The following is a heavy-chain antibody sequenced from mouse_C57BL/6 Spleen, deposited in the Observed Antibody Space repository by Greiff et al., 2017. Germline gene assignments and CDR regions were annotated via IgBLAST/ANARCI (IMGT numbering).Heavy chain of an antibody. V-gene: IGHV3-6*01. J-gene: IGHJ2*01. CDR3: ARDLSFDY. Sequence: EVQLVESGPGLVKPSQSLSLTCSVTGYSITSGYYWNWIRQFPGNKLEWMGYISYDGSNNYNPSLKNRISITRDTSKNQFFLKLNSVTTEDTATYYCARDLSFDYWGQGTTLTVSS. CDR1: GYSITSGYY. CDR2: ISYDGSN.